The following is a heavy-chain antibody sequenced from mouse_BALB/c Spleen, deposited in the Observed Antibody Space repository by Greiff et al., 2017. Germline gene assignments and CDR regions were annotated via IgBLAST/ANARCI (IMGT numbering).Heavy chain of an antibody. J-gene: IGHJ4*01. CDR3: ARAITTVVGAMDD. Sequence: EVKLVESGGGLVKPGGSLKLSCAASGFTFSSYTMSWVHQTPEKRLEWVATISSGGGNTYYPDSVKGRFTISRDNAKNNLYLQMSSLRSEDTALYYCARAITTVVGAMDDWGQGTSVTVSS. V-gene: IGHV5-9*03. CDR1: GFTFSSYT. D-gene: IGHD1-1*01. CDR2: ISSGGGNT.